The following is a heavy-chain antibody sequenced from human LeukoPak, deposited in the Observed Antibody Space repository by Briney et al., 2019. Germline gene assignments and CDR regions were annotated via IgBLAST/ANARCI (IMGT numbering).Heavy chain of an antibody. Sequence: SETLSLTCTVSGGSISNYYWSWIRQPPGKELEWIGYIYYSGSTNYNPSLKSRVTISVDTSKNQFSLKLSSVTAADTAVYYCAFIAGSWGQGTLVTVSS. CDR1: GGSISNYY. CDR2: IYYSGST. CDR3: AFIAGS. V-gene: IGHV4-59*08. J-gene: IGHJ4*02. D-gene: IGHD6-13*01.